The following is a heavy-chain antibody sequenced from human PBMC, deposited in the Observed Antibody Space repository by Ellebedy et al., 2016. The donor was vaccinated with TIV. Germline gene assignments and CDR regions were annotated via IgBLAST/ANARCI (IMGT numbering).Heavy chain of an antibody. J-gene: IGHJ6*02. D-gene: IGHD1-1*01. CDR3: TTGDLRGKLDGPHYYYGMDI. CDR2: IKSKPDGGTT. Sequence: GESLKISCAASGFTFSHAWMNWVRQAPGKGLEWVGRIKSKPDGGTTDYAAPVKGRFSISRDDSKNTLFLQMDSLKTEDTAVYYCTTGDLRGKLDGPHYYYGMDIWGQGTTVTVSS. CDR1: GFTFSHAW. V-gene: IGHV3-15*07.